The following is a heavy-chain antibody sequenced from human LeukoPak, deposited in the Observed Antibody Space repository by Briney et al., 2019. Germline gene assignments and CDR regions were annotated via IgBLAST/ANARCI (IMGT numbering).Heavy chain of an antibody. Sequence: PGGSLRLSCAASGFIFSSYWMNWVRQAPGKGLEWVANIKQDGSEKYYVDSVKGRFTISRDNAKNSLYLQMNSLRAEDTAVYYCARAAVVATTVTAIQYYFDYWGQGTLVTVSS. CDR1: GFIFSSYW. CDR3: ARAAVVATTVTAIQYYFDY. CDR2: IKQDGSEK. D-gene: IGHD2-21*02. V-gene: IGHV3-7*03. J-gene: IGHJ4*02.